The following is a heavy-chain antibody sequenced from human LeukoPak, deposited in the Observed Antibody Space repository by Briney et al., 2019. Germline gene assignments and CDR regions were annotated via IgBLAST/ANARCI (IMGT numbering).Heavy chain of an antibody. V-gene: IGHV3-23*01. CDR1: GFTFSNYA. CDR2: IRGSGGST. Sequence: GGSLRLSCAASGFTFSNYAMSWVRQAPGKELEEVSAIRGSGGSTYCADSVKGRFAISRDNSKNTLYLQMNSLLAEDTAVYYCARADILTGYQDDYWGQGTLVTVSS. D-gene: IGHD3-9*01. CDR3: ARADILTGYQDDY. J-gene: IGHJ4*02.